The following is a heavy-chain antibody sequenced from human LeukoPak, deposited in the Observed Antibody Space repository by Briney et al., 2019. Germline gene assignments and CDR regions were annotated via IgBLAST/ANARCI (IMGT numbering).Heavy chain of an antibody. CDR1: GFTFSSYA. J-gene: IGHJ4*02. D-gene: IGHD3-22*01. CDR2: IAYDGSNK. V-gene: IGHV3-30-3*01. CDR3: ARGQGVTYASRGYLTSHLNYFDY. Sequence: GGSLRLSCAASGFTFSSYAMHWVRQAPGKGLEWVAVIAYDGSNKYYADSVKGRFTISRDNSKNTLYLQMNSLRAEDPAVYYCARGQGVTYASRGYLTSHLNYFDYWGQGTLVTVSS.